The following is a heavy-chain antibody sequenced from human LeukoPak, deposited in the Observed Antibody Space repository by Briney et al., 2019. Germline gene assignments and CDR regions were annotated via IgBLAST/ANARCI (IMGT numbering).Heavy chain of an antibody. D-gene: IGHD3-10*01. CDR2: IYYSGST. J-gene: IGHJ2*01. Sequence: SQTLSLTCTVSGGSISSGDYYWSWIRQPPGKGLERIGYIYYSGSTYYNPSLKSRVTISVDTSKNQFSLKLSSVTAADTAVYYCARESSESGRYFDLWGRGTLVTVSS. CDR3: ARESSESGRYFDL. CDR1: GGSISSGDYY. V-gene: IGHV4-30-4*01.